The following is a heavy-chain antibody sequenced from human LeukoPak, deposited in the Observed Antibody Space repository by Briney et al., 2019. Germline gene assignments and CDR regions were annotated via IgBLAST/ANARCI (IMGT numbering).Heavy chain of an antibody. Sequence: SETLSLTCTVSGGSISTSNYYWGWIRQPPGKGLEWIGNIFYSGSTYYSPSLRSRVTISLDTSKNQFSLKLSSVTAADTAVYYCARLLRVGYCSTTTCNWFDPWGQGTLVTVSS. CDR1: GGSISTSNYY. CDR3: ARLLRVGYCSTTTCNWFDP. V-gene: IGHV4-39*07. D-gene: IGHD2-2*03. J-gene: IGHJ5*02. CDR2: IFYSGST.